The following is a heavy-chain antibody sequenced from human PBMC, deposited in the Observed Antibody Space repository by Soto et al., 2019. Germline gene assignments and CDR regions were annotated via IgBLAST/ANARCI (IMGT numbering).Heavy chain of an antibody. V-gene: IGHV4-31*03. CDR2: IYYSGST. Sequence: QVQLQESGPGLVKPSQTLSLTCTVSGGSISSGGYYWSWIRQHPGKGLEWIGYIYYSGSTYYNPSLKSRVTISVDTSKNQFSLKLSSVTAADTGVYYCARGGDGITMVRGFTETYYFDYWGQGTLVTVSS. CDR1: GGSISSGGYY. J-gene: IGHJ4*02. D-gene: IGHD3-10*01. CDR3: ARGGDGITMVRGFTETYYFDY.